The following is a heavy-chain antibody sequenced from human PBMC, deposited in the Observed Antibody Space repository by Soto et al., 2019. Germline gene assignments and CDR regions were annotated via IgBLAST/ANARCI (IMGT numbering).Heavy chain of an antibody. V-gene: IGHV4-59*08. J-gene: IGHJ4*02. CDR3: ARRWGAAVDY. Sequence: QVQLQESGPGLVKPSETLSLTCTVSGGSISSYYWSWIRQPPWKGLEWIGYIYYSGRTNYNPSLKSRLTISVDTSKIQFSLKLSSGPAADTAVYYCARRWGAAVDYWGQGTLVTVSS. CDR1: GGSISSYY. CDR2: IYYSGRT. D-gene: IGHD1-26*01.